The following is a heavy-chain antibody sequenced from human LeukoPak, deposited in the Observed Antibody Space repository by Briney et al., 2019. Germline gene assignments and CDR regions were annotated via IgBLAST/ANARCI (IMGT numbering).Heavy chain of an antibody. CDR3: ARHPQEYSAAAGVDY. Sequence: SETLSLTCTVSGGSISSSSYSWGWIRQPPGKGLEWIGSIYYSGSTYYNPSLKSRVTISVDTSKNQFSLKLSSVTAADTAVYYCARHPQEYSAAAGVDYWGQGTLVTVSS. V-gene: IGHV4-39*01. D-gene: IGHD6-13*01. CDR2: IYYSGST. J-gene: IGHJ4*02. CDR1: GGSISSSSYS.